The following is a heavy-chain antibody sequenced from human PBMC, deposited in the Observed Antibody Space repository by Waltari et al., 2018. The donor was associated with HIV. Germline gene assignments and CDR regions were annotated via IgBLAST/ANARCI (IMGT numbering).Heavy chain of an antibody. CDR2: INRDGSTI. V-gene: IGHV3-74*01. CDR3: ARGQYYSMDV. Sequence: EVPLVESGGGLVQPGGSLRLSCSASGFTFSRHRMHWVRQAPGKGLVWVSGINRDGSTIRYADSVKGRFTISRDNAKNTLYLQMNSLRAEDTALYYCARGQYYSMDVWGQGTTVTVSS. J-gene: IGHJ6*02. CDR1: GFTFSRHR. D-gene: IGHD3-10*01.